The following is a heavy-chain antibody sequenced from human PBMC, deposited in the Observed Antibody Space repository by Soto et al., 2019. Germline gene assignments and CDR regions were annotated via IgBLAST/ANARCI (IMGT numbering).Heavy chain of an antibody. J-gene: IGHJ6*02. D-gene: IGHD4-17*01. CDR3: ARHRADGDYLDYHYYYGMDV. Sequence: GESLKISCKGSGYSFTSYWISWVRQMPGKGLEWMGRIDPSDSYTNYSPSFQGHVTISADKSISTAYLQWSSLKASDTAMYYCARHRADGDYLDYHYYYGMDVWGQGTTVTVSS. CDR2: IDPSDSYT. V-gene: IGHV5-10-1*01. CDR1: GYSFTSYW.